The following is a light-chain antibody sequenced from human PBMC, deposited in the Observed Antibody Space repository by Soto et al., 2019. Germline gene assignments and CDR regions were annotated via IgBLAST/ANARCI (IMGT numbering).Light chain of an antibody. J-gene: IGKJ4*01. V-gene: IGKV1-5*03. CDR2: KAS. CDR3: QKYNSYSPVT. Sequence: DIQMTQSPSTLSASVGDRVTITCRASKSISSWLAWYQQKPGKAPKLLIYKASSLESGVPSRFSGSGSGTEFTLTISSLQPDDFATYYCQKYNSYSPVTFGGGTKVEIK. CDR1: KSISSW.